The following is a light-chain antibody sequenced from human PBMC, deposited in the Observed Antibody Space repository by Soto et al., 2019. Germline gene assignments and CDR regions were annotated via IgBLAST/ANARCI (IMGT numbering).Light chain of an antibody. CDR3: TSYSRYRVLV. J-gene: IGLJ3*02. CDR1: SSDIGGYKY. Sequence: QSVLTQPASVSGSLGQSITISCTGTSSDIGGYKYVSWYQQHSGKAPKLIIFEVSNRPSGVSDRSSGSNSGNTASLTISGLQAEDEADYYCTSYSRYRVLVFGGGTKVTVL. V-gene: IGLV2-14*01. CDR2: EVS.